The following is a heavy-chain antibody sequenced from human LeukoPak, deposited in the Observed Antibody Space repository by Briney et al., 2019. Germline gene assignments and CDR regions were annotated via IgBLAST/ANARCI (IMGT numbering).Heavy chain of an antibody. CDR3: AKVAFDSSGYQYYSDS. Sequence: GASVKVSFKASGYTFTDYYMHWVRQVPGQGLEWVGWFNPTGGGSHLAQKFQGRVALTMDASINTAYLDVIRLRSDDTAFYYCAKVAFDSSGYQYYSDSWGQGSLVTVSS. D-gene: IGHD3-22*01. CDR1: GYTFTDYY. V-gene: IGHV1-2*02. J-gene: IGHJ4*02. CDR2: FNPTGGGS.